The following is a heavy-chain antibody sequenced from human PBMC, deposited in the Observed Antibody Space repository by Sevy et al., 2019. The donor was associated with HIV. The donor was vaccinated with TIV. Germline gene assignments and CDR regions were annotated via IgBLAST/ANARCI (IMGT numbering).Heavy chain of an antibody. CDR1: GFTFSSYS. J-gene: IGHJ1*01. D-gene: IGHD3-22*01. V-gene: IGHV3-48*02. Sequence: GGSLRLSCAASGFTFSSYSMNWVRQAPGKGLEWVSYISSSSSTIYYADSVKGRFTISRENAKNSLYLQMNSLRDEDTAVYYCVPHYYDSSGYYFGAEYFQHWGQGTLVTVSS. CDR2: ISSSSSTI. CDR3: VPHYYDSSGYYFGAEYFQH.